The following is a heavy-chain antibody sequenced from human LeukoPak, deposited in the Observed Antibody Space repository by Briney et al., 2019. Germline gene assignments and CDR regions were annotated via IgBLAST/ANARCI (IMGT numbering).Heavy chain of an antibody. CDR1: GGSFSGYY. Sequence: SETLSLTCAVYGGSFSGYYWSWIRQPPGKGLEWIGEINHSGSTNYNPSLKRRVPISVDTSKNQFSLKLSSAPAADTAVYYCARVGDYDSSGYIIDYWGQGTLVTVSS. D-gene: IGHD3-22*01. V-gene: IGHV4-34*01. CDR2: INHSGST. CDR3: ARVGDYDSSGYIIDY. J-gene: IGHJ4*02.